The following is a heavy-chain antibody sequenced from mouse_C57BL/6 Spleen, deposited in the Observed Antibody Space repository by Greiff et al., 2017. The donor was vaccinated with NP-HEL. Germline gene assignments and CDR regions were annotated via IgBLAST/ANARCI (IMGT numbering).Heavy chain of an antibody. J-gene: IGHJ2*01. CDR3: ARKGYYGSSYVYFDY. V-gene: IGHV1-50*01. CDR1: GYTFTSYW. Sequence: QSCKASGYTFTSYWMQWVKQRPGQGLEWIGEIVPSDSYTNYNQKFKGKATLTVDTSSSTAYMQLSSLTSEDSAVYYCARKGYYGSSYVYFDYWGQGTTLTVSS. D-gene: IGHD1-1*01. CDR2: IVPSDSYT.